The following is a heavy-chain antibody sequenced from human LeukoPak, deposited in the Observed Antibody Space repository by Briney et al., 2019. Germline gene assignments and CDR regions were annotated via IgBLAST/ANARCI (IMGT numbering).Heavy chain of an antibody. V-gene: IGHV4-39*01. CDR2: IYYSGST. Sequence: SETLSLTCTVSGGSISSSSYYWGWIRQPPGKGLEWIGSIYYSGSTYYNPSLKSRVTISVDTSKNQFSLELSSVTAADTAVYYCARHVGVTFGGADIVVVPAAITDYWGQGTLVTVSS. D-gene: IGHD2-2*02. J-gene: IGHJ4*02. CDR1: GGSISSSSYY. CDR3: ARHVGVTFGGADIVVVPAAITDY.